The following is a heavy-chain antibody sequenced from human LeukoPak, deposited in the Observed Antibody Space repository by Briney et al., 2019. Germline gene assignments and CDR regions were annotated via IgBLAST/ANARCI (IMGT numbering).Heavy chain of an antibody. CDR1: GGFISSGGYY. CDR2: IYYSGST. V-gene: IGHV4-31*03. D-gene: IGHD1-26*01. CDR3: ARVSMGGTYYYFDP. Sequence: PSQTLSLTCTVSGGFISSGGYYWSWIRQHPGKGLEWIGYIYYSGSTYYNPSLKSRVTISVDTSKNQFSLKLSSVTAADTAVYYCARVSMGGTYYYFDPWGQGTLVTVSS. J-gene: IGHJ4*02.